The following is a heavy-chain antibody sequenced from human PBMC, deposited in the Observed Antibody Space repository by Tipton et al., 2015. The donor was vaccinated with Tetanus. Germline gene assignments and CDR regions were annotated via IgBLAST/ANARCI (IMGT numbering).Heavy chain of an antibody. J-gene: IGHJ4*01. CDR1: GGSINTGDYY. Sequence: TLSLTCNVSGGSINTGDYYWSWIRQSPGKGLEWIGHVYYSXRXXXXXPLKSRVTISADTSKNQFSLKLTSVTAADTAAYYCARRGFPYGQVVYWXHXTLCTVSS. D-gene: IGHD3-10*01. CDR3: ARRGFPYGQVVY. CDR2: VYYSXRX. V-gene: IGHV4-30-4*01.